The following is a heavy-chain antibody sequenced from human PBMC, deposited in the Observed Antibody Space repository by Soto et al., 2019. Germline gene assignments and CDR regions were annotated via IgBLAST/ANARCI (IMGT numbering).Heavy chain of an antibody. J-gene: IGHJ4*02. CDR2: ISYDGRQK. CDR3: AKDGYFDTYYFDH. Sequence: QVQLVESGGGVVQPGRSLRLSCAASRFTFSRYAMHWVRQAPGKGLEWVAVISYDGRQKHYVDSVKGRFTISRDESDNTLYLQMSRLIPEDTAVYYCAKDGYFDTYYFDHWGQGTLVTVSS. V-gene: IGHV3-30*04. D-gene: IGHD3-22*01. CDR1: RFTFSRYA.